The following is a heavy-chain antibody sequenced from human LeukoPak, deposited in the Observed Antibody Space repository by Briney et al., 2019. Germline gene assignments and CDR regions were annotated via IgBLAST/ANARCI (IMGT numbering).Heavy chain of an antibody. Sequence: GASVKVSCKASGYTFTSYGISWVRQAPGQGLEWMGWISAYNGNTNYAQKLQGRVTMTTDTSTSTAYMELRSLRSDDTAVYYCARETTGASRWGWYYYGMDVWGQGTTVTVSS. CDR1: GYTFTSYG. D-gene: IGHD1-1*01. V-gene: IGHV1-18*01. CDR2: ISAYNGNT. J-gene: IGHJ6*02. CDR3: ARETTGASRWGWYYYGMDV.